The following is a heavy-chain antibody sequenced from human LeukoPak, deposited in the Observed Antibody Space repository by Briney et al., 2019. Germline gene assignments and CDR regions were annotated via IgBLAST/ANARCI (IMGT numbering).Heavy chain of an antibody. CDR2: IFVSGVST. V-gene: IGHV3-23*01. Sequence: SGGSLRLSCAASGFTFSSYAMSWVRQAPGKGREWVSAIFVSGVSTDYADSVKGRFTISRANSKNTLYLQMNSLRAEDTAVYYCAKGSMVRGVIIHYYYYYYMDVWGKGTTVTVSS. J-gene: IGHJ6*03. D-gene: IGHD3-10*01. CDR3: AKGSMVRGVIIHYYYYYYMDV. CDR1: GFTFSSYA.